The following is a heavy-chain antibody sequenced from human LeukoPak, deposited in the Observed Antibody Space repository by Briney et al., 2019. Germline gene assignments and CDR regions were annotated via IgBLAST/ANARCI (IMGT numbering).Heavy chain of an antibody. CDR3: ARKYPDHWFDP. Sequence: SETLSLTCTVSGGSISSGNFCWSWIRQPPGKGLEWIGYIFYLGSTYYNLSLKSQVTMSVDTSKNQFSLKLRSVTAADTAVYYCARKYPDHWFDPWGQGTLVTVSS. J-gene: IGHJ5*02. D-gene: IGHD6-6*01. CDR1: GGSISSGNFC. V-gene: IGHV4-30-4*01. CDR2: IFYLGST.